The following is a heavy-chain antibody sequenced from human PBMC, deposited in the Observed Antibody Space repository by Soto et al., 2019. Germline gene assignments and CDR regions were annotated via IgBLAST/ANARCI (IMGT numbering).Heavy chain of an antibody. D-gene: IGHD1-1*01. Sequence: LRLSCVVSGFTFSHYDMYWVRQVSGKGLEWVSGIGSDGDTYYAASVKGRFTVSRENDKNSLYLQMRGLRPGDTAVYYCARGNGKNYGPAMGDGFDIWGQGTTVTVSS. J-gene: IGHJ3*02. CDR1: GFTFSHYD. CDR3: ARGNGKNYGPAMGDGFDI. V-gene: IGHV3-13*01. CDR2: IGSDGDT.